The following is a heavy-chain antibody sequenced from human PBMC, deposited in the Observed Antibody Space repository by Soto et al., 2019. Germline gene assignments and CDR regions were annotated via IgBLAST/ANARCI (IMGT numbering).Heavy chain of an antibody. Sequence: SETLSLTCTVSGGSISSGGYYWSWIRQHPGKGLEWIGYIYYSGSTYYNPSLKSRVTISVHTSKNQSPLKLSSVPAAPTPVYYCARKARSWFDPWRQGTLVIVSS. V-gene: IGHV4-31*03. CDR1: GGSISSGGYY. CDR3: ARKARSWFDP. J-gene: IGHJ5*02. CDR2: IYYSGST.